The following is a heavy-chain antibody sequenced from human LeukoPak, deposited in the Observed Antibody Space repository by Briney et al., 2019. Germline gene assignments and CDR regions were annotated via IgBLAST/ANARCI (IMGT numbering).Heavy chain of an antibody. Sequence: GGSLRLSCAASGFTFSSYSMNWVRQAPGKGLEWVSSISSSSSYIYYADSVKGRFTISRDNAKNSLYLQMNSLRAEDTAVYYCAKDIFHQLWSSPILRPTDYWGQGTLVTVSS. V-gene: IGHV3-21*04. J-gene: IGHJ4*02. CDR1: GFTFSSYS. D-gene: IGHD5-18*01. CDR3: AKDIFHQLWSSPILRPTDY. CDR2: ISSSSSYI.